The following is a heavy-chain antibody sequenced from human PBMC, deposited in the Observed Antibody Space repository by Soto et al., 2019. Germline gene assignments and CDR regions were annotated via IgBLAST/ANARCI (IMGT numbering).Heavy chain of an antibody. CDR1: GYTFTVDY. D-gene: IGHD1-26*01. J-gene: IGHJ4*02. V-gene: IGHV1-2*02. Sequence: ASVQVSCKASGYTFTVDYMNWVRQAPGQGLEWMGWINPKSGGTMYPQKFQGRVTMTWDTSISTAYMALTRLRSDDTAVYYCARDLAKGGGSAGFDYWGQGTLVIVSS. CDR3: ARDLAKGGGSAGFDY. CDR2: INPKSGGT.